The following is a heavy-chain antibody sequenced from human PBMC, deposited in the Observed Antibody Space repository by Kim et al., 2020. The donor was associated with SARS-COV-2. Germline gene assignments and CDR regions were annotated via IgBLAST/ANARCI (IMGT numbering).Heavy chain of an antibody. Sequence: GSLRLSCAASGFTFSSYAMSWVRQAPGKGLEWVSAISGSGGSTYYADSVKGRFTISRDNSKNTLYLQMNSLRAEDTAVYYCAKDGYSYGYGPYYFDYWGQGTLVTVSS. D-gene: IGHD5-18*01. V-gene: IGHV3-23*01. CDR1: GFTFSSYA. J-gene: IGHJ4*02. CDR3: AKDGYSYGYGPYYFDY. CDR2: ISGSGGST.